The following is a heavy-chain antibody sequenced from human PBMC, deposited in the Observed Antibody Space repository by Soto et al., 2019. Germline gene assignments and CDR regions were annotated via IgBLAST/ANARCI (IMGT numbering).Heavy chain of an antibody. CDR3: ASFDSTPHYYYYGMDV. CDR2: IIPIFGTA. Sequence: SVKVSCKASGVTFSSYAISWVRQAPGQGLEWMGGIIPIFGTANYAQKFQGRVTITADESTSTAYMELSSLRSEDTAVYYCASFDSTPHYYYYGMDVWDQGTTVTVSS. D-gene: IGHD3-9*01. J-gene: IGHJ6*02. V-gene: IGHV1-69*13. CDR1: GVTFSSYA.